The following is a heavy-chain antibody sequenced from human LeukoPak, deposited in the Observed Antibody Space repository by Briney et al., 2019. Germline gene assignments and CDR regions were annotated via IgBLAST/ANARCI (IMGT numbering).Heavy chain of an antibody. CDR1: GGSIRSYY. D-gene: IGHD3-10*01. Sequence: SETLSLTCTVSGGSIRSYYWTWIRQPPGKELEWIGYTYYSGSTNYNPSLKSRVTISVDTSKNQFSLKLSSVTAADTAVYYCARALRYYGPFDPWGQGTLVTVSS. CDR3: ARALRYYGPFDP. V-gene: IGHV4-59*01. CDR2: TYYSGST. J-gene: IGHJ5*02.